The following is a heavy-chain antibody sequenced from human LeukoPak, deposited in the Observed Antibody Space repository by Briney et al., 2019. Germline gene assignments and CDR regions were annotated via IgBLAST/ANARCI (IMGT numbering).Heavy chain of an antibody. CDR2: ISSSSSYI. Sequence: PGGSLRLSCAASGFTFSSYSMNWVRQAPGKGLEWVSSISSSSSYIYYADSVKGRFTISRDNAKNSLYPQMNSLRAEDTAVYYCARGNSMVRGVTQNWGQGTLVTVSS. CDR3: ARGNSMVRGVTQN. V-gene: IGHV3-21*01. D-gene: IGHD3-10*01. CDR1: GFTFSSYS. J-gene: IGHJ4*02.